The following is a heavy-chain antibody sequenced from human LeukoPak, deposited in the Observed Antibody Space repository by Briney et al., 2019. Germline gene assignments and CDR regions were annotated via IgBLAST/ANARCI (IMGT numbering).Heavy chain of an antibody. CDR1: GFTFSSYS. CDR2: ISSSSSYI. CDR3: ARERLQNQLLSGLDY. J-gene: IGHJ4*02. V-gene: IGHV3-21*01. D-gene: IGHD2-2*01. Sequence: GGSLRLSXAASGFTFSSYSMNWVRQAPGKGLEWVSSISSSSSYIYYADSVKGRFTISRDNAKNSLYLQMNSLRAEDTAVYYCARERLQNQLLSGLDYWGQGTLVTVSS.